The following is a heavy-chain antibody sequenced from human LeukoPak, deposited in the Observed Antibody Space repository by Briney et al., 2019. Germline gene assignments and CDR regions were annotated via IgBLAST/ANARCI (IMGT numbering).Heavy chain of an antibody. CDR3: AKGGLYMIVVVLDY. D-gene: IGHD3-22*01. Sequence: QAGGSLRLSCVASGFTFSSYGMHWVRQAPGKGLEWVAVISYDGSNKYYADSVKGRFTISRDNSKNTLYLQMNSLRAEDTAVYYCAKGGLYMIVVVLDYWGQGTLVTVSS. V-gene: IGHV3-30*18. CDR1: GFTFSSYG. CDR2: ISYDGSNK. J-gene: IGHJ4*02.